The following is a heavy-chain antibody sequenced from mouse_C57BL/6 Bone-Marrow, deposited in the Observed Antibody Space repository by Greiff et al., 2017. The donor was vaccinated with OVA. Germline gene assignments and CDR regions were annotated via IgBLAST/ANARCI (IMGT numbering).Heavy chain of an antibody. D-gene: IGHD1-1*01. Sequence: QVQLQQPGAELVRPGTSVKLSCKASGYTFTSYWMHWVKQRPGQGLEWIGVIDPSDSYTNYNQKFKGKATLTVDTSSSTAYMQLSSLTSEDSAVYYGASRGGYYYCSSPYYWGQGTTLTVSS. J-gene: IGHJ2*01. CDR2: IDPSDSYT. V-gene: IGHV1-59*01. CDR1: GYTFTSYW. CDR3: ASRGGYYYCSSPYY.